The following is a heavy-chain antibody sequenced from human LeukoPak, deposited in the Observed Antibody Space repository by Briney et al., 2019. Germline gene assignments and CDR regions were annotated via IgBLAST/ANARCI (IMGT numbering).Heavy chain of an antibody. D-gene: IGHD3-9*01. CDR2: IYTSGST. Sequence: SQTLSLTCTVSGGSISSGSYYWSWIRQPAGKGLEWIGRIYTSGSTNYNPSLKSRVTISVDTSKNQFSLKLNSVTAADTAVYYCARDPLRYFDWLGMDVWGKGTTVTVSS. V-gene: IGHV4-61*02. CDR1: GGSISSGSYY. CDR3: ARDPLRYFDWLGMDV. J-gene: IGHJ6*04.